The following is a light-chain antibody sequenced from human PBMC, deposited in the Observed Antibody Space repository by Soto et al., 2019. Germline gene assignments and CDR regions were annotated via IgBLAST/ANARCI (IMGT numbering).Light chain of an antibody. J-gene: IGLJ1*01. V-gene: IGLV2-14*01. CDR3: SSYTSSSTLLYV. CDR1: SSDVGGYNY. Sequence: QSVLTQPASVSGSPGQSITISCTATSSDVGGYNYVSWYQQHPGKAPKLMIYDVSNRPSGVSNRFSGSKSGNTASLTISGLQAEHEADYYGSSYTSSSTLLYVFGTGTKLTVL. CDR2: DVS.